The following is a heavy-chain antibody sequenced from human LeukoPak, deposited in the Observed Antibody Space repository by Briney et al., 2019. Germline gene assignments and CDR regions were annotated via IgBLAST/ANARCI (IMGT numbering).Heavy chain of an antibody. Sequence: GGSLRLSCVRSGFTFSSYWMTWVRQAPGKGLEWVANIKDDGSEKYSVDSVKGRFTISRDNAKNLLYLQMSSLRTEVSAVYYCARARIDYWGQGTLVTVSS. D-gene: IGHD1-14*01. CDR3: ARARIDY. CDR2: IKDDGSEK. V-gene: IGHV3-7*04. CDR1: GFTFSSYW. J-gene: IGHJ4*02.